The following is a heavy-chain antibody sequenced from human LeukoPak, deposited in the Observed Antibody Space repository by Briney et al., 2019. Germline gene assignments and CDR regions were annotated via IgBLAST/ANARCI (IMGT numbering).Heavy chain of an antibody. V-gene: IGHV3-30*18. J-gene: IGHJ6*02. CDR1: GFTFSSYG. D-gene: IGHD3-22*01. Sequence: GGSLRLSCAASGFTFSSYGMHWVRQAPGKGLGWVAVISYDGSNKYYADSVKGRFTISRDNSKNTLYLQMNSLRAEDTAVYYCAKDYYDSSGYILYYYYYGMDVWGQGTTVTASS. CDR2: ISYDGSNK. CDR3: AKDYYDSSGYILYYYYYGMDV.